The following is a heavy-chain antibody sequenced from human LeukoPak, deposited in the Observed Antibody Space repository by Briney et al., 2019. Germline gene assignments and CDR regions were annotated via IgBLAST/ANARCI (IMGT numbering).Heavy chain of an antibody. V-gene: IGHV1-69*05. J-gene: IGHJ6*03. Sequence: SVKVSCKASGGTFSSYAISWVRRAPGQGLEWMGVIIPIFGTANYAQKFQGRVTITTDESTSTAYMELSSLRSEDTAVYYCARVGWELHHYYYYYMDVWGKGTTVTVSS. CDR1: GGTFSSYA. D-gene: IGHD1-26*01. CDR3: ARVGWELHHYYYYYMDV. CDR2: IIPIFGTA.